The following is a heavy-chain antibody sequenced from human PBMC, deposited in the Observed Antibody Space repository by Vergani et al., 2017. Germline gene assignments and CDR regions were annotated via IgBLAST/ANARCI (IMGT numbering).Heavy chain of an antibody. CDR1: GFTFSSYA. D-gene: IGHD3-3*01. Sequence: EVQVVESGGGLVQPGGSLRLSCAASGFTFSSYAMSWVRQAPGKGLEWVSAISGSGGSTYYADSVKGRFTISRDNSKNTLYLQMNSLRAEDTAVYYCAKAQPRLRFLEWLTEYYYMDVWGKGTTVTVSS. V-gene: IGHV3-23*04. CDR2: ISGSGGST. J-gene: IGHJ6*03. CDR3: AKAQPRLRFLEWLTEYYYMDV.